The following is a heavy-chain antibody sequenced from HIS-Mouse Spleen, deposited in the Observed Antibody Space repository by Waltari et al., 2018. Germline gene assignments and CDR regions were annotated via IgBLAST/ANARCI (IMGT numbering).Heavy chain of an antibody. CDR3: ARVLYDFWSCYYDAFDI. D-gene: IGHD3-3*01. V-gene: IGHV1-8*01. CDR1: GYTFTSYD. Sequence: QVQLVQSGAEVKKPGASVKVSCKASGYTFTSYDINWVRQATGQGLEWMGWMNPNSGNKGYGQKCQVRVTMTRNTSISTAYMELSSLRSEDTAVYYCARVLYDFWSCYYDAFDIWGQGTMVTVSS. J-gene: IGHJ3*02. CDR2: MNPNSGNK.